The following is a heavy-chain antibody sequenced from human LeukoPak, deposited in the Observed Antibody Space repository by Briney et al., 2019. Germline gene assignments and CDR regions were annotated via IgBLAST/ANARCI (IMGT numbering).Heavy chain of an antibody. J-gene: IGHJ4*02. Sequence: GGSLRLSCAASGFTFSSYSMNWVRQAPGKGLEWVSYISSSSSTIYYADSVKGRFTISRDNAKNSLYLQMNSLRAEDTAVYYCAGVLGGYSGYGLDYWGQGTLVTVSS. CDR3: AGVLGGYSGYGLDY. CDR1: GFTFSSYS. CDR2: ISSSSSTI. D-gene: IGHD5-12*01. V-gene: IGHV3-48*04.